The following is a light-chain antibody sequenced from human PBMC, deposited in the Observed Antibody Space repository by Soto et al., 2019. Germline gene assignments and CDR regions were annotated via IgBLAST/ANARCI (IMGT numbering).Light chain of an antibody. CDR1: SSDVGGYNY. J-gene: IGLJ1*01. V-gene: IGLV2-11*01. CDR3: CSYAGRYTYV. Sequence: PRSVSGSPGQSVTISCTGASSDVGGYNYVSWYQQHPGKAPKLMIYDVSKRPSGVPDRFSGSKSGNTASLTISGLQTEDEADYYCCSYAGRYTYVFGTGTKVTVL. CDR2: DVS.